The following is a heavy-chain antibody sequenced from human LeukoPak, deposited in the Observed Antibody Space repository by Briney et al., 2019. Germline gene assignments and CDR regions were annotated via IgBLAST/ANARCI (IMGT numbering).Heavy chain of an antibody. CDR3: ARGRYNWNCDY. V-gene: IGHV4-39*01. CDR1: GGSISSSSYY. D-gene: IGHD1-20*01. J-gene: IGHJ4*02. Sequence: PLETLSLTCTVSGGSISSSSYYWGWIRQPPGKGLERIGSIYYSGSTYYNPSLKSRVTISVDTSKNQFSLKLSSVTAADTAVYYCARGRYNWNCDYWGQGTLVTVSS. CDR2: IYYSGST.